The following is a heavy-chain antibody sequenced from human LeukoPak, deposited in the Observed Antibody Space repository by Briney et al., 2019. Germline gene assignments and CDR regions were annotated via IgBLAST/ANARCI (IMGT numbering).Heavy chain of an antibody. V-gene: IGHV3-23*01. D-gene: IGHD6-19*01. Sequence: PGGSLRLSCAASGFTFSSYAMSWVRQAPGKGLEWVSAISGSGGSTYYADSVKGRFTISRDNSKNTLYLQMNSLRAEDTAVYYCAKGPYSSGRPLLPYFDYWGQGTLVTVSS. J-gene: IGHJ4*02. CDR1: GFTFSSYA. CDR3: AKGPYSSGRPLLPYFDY. CDR2: ISGSGGST.